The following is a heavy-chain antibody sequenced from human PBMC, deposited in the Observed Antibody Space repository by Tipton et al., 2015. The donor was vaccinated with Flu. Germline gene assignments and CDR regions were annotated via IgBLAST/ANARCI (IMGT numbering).Heavy chain of an antibody. D-gene: IGHD4-17*01. CDR2: ISWNSGSI. Sequence: RSLRLSCAASGFTFDDYAMHWVRQAPGKGLEWVSGISWNSGSIGYADSVKGRFTISRDNAKNSLYLQMNSLRAEDTALYYCAKDRGYGDYPDAFDIWGQGTMVTVSS. CDR3: AKDRGYGDYPDAFDI. V-gene: IGHV3-9*01. CDR1: GFTFDDYA. J-gene: IGHJ3*02.